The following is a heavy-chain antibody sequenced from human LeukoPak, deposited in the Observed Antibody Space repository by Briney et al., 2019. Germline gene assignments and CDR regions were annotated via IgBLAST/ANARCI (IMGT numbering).Heavy chain of an antibody. CDR2: ISAYNGNT. Sequence: GASVKVSCKASGYTFTSYGISWVRQAPGEGLEWMGWISAYNGNTNYAQKLQGRVTMTTDTSTSTAYMELRSLRSDDTAVYYCARDPARVGYCSGGSCYQTDYWGQGTLVTVSS. CDR1: GYTFTSYG. V-gene: IGHV1-18*04. J-gene: IGHJ4*02. D-gene: IGHD2-15*01. CDR3: ARDPARVGYCSGGSCYQTDY.